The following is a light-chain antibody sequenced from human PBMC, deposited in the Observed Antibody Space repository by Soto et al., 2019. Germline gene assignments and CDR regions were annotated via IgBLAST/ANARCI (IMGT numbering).Light chain of an antibody. CDR3: QQYESLPLT. J-gene: IGKJ5*01. V-gene: IGKV1-33*01. CDR2: AAS. CDR1: QDINKN. Sequence: IQMTQSPSSLSASVGDRGTITCQASQDINKNLIWYQQKPGKAPKLLIYAASDLETGVPSRFSGSGSGTGFTFTISSLKPEDFETYYCQQYESLPLTFGQGTRLEIK.